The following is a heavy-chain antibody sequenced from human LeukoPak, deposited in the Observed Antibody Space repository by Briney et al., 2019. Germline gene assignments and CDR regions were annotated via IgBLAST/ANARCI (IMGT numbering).Heavy chain of an antibody. V-gene: IGHV1-69*05. CDR1: GGTFSSYA. J-gene: IGHJ6*02. Sequence: SVKVSCKASGGTFSSYAISWVRQAPGQGLEWMGGIIPIFGTANYAQKLQGRVTMTTDTSTSTAYMELRSLRSDDTAVYYYVRDGYEWDNYYGMDVWGQGTTVTVSS. D-gene: IGHD2-2*03. CDR2: IIPIFGTA. CDR3: VRDGYEWDNYYGMDV.